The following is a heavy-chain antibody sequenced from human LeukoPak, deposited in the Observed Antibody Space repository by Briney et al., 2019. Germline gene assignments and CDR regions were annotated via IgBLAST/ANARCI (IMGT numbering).Heavy chain of an antibody. CDR3: AKDRRSSRTVAYMDV. Sequence: PSGGSLRLSCAASGFPFGTYNMNWVRQAPGKGLEWVSAISGSGGSTYYADSVKGRFTISRDNSKDTLYLQMNSLRAEDTAVYYCAKDRRSSRTVAYMDVWGKGTTVTVSS. J-gene: IGHJ6*03. CDR2: ISGSGGST. D-gene: IGHD2-15*01. CDR1: GFPFGTYN. V-gene: IGHV3-23*01.